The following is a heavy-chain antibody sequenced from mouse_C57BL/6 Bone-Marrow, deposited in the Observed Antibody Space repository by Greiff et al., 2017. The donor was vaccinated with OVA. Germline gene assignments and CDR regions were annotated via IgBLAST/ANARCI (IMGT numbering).Heavy chain of an antibody. V-gene: IGHV1-47*01. Sequence: VQLQESGAELVKPGASVKMSCKASGYTFTTYPIEWMKQNHGKSLEWIGNFHPYNDDTKYNEKFKGKATLTVEKSSSTVYLELSRLTSDDSAVYYCARPGDYDGDWFAYWGQGTLVTGSA. CDR2: FHPYNDDT. CDR3: ARPGDYDGDWFAY. J-gene: IGHJ3*01. D-gene: IGHD2-4*01. CDR1: GYTFTTYP.